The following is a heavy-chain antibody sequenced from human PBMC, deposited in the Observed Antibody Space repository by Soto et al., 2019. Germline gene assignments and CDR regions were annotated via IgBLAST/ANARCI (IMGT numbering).Heavy chain of an antibody. CDR1: GYTFTGYY. D-gene: IGHD4-17*01. CDR2: INPNSGGT. V-gene: IGHV1-2*04. Sequence: GASVKVSCKASGYTFTGYYMHWVRQAPGQGLEWMGWINPNSGGTNYAQKFQGWVTMTRDTSISTAYMELSRLRSDDTAVYYCAREASITVTTHPDYYGMDVWGQGTTVTGSS. CDR3: AREASITVTTHPDYYGMDV. J-gene: IGHJ6*02.